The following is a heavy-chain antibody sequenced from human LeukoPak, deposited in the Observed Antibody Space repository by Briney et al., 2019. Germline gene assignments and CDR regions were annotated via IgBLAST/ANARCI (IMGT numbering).Heavy chain of an antibody. J-gene: IGHJ6*03. CDR2: TYHSGST. D-gene: IGHD6-13*01. CDR1: GYSISSGYY. V-gene: IGHV4-38-2*02. Sequence: PSETLSLTCTVSGYSISSGYYWGWIRQPPGKGLEWIGSTYHSGSTYYNPSLKSRVTISVDTSKNQFSLKLSSVTAADTAVYYCARASRYGYYYYYYMDVWGKGTTVTVSS. CDR3: ARASRYGYYYYYYMDV.